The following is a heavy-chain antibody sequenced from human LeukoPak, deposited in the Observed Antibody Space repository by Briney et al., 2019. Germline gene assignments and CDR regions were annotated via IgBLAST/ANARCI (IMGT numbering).Heavy chain of an antibody. V-gene: IGHV4-59*01. CDR3: VRESYSRYFDY. D-gene: IGHD4-11*01. CDR1: GGSISSYS. J-gene: IGHJ4*02. Sequence: PSETLSLTCTVSGGSISSYSWSWIRQPPGKGLEWIGYIYYSGSTNYNPSLKSRVTISVDTSKNQFSLKLSSVTAADTAVYYCVRESYSRYFDYWGQGSLVTVSS. CDR2: IYYSGST.